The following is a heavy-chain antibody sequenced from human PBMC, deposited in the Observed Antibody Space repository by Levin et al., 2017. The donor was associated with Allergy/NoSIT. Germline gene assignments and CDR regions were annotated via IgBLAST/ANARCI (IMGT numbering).Heavy chain of an antibody. CDR1: GGSFSGYY. CDR3: ARAYCGGDCYPGYFQH. V-gene: IGHV4-34*01. D-gene: IGHD2-21*02. CDR2: INHSGST. J-gene: IGHJ1*01. Sequence: SETLSLTCAVYGGSFSGYYWSWIRQPPGKGLEWIGEINHSGSTNYNPSLKSRVTISVDTSKNQFSLKLSSVTAADTAVYYCARAYCGGDCYPGYFQHWGQGTLVTVSS.